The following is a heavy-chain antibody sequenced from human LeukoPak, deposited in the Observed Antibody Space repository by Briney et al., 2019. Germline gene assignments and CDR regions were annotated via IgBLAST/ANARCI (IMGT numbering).Heavy chain of an antibody. V-gene: IGHV3-30*18. CDR2: ILYDGSNK. D-gene: IGHD3-3*01. Sequence: GGSLRLSCAASGFSFSSYGMHWVRQAPGKGLEWVAVILYDGSNKYFADSVKGRFTISRDNSKNTLYLQMNSLRAEDTAVYYCAKGWGIPIFGVVTDWGQGTLVTVSS. J-gene: IGHJ4*02. CDR3: AKGWGIPIFGVVTD. CDR1: GFSFSSYG.